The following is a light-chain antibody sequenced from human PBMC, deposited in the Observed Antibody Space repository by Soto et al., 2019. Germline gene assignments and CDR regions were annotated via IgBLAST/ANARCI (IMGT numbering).Light chain of an antibody. J-gene: IGKJ2*01. CDR1: QSVSSSY. V-gene: IGKV3-20*01. CDR3: QQYGTSPYT. CDR2: GAS. Sequence: EIVLTQSPGTLSLSPGERATLSCRASQSVSSSYLAWYQQKPGQAPRLLKYGASSRATGIPDRFSGSGSGTDFTLTISRLEPEDFAVYYCQQYGTSPYTFGQGTKLEIK.